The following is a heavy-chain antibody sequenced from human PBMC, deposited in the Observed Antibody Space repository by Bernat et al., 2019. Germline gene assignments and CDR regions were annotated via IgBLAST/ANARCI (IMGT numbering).Heavy chain of an antibody. J-gene: IGHJ4*02. Sequence: EVQLMESGGGLVQPGGSLRLSCAASGFTFSNHAMNWVRQAPGKGLGGVSGSSGNGIDTYYAASVKGRFTSSRDNSKNTMYLQLNSLRAEDTAVYYCAKSATGTTFGSHYWGQGTLVTVSS. V-gene: IGHV3-23*01. CDR3: AKSATGTTFGSHY. D-gene: IGHD1-7*01. CDR2: SSGNGIDT. CDR1: GFTFSNHA.